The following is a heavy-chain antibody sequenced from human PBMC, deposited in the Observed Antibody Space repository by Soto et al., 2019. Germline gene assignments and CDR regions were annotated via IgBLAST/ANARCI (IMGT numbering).Heavy chain of an antibody. Sequence: GGSLRLSCAASGFTFSSYAMSWVRQAPGKGLEWVSAISGSGGSTYYADSVKGRFTISRDNSKNTLYLQMNSPRAEDTAVYYCEGAKRTYYYDSSGYYRNDIDDYWGQGTLVTVSS. V-gene: IGHV3-23*01. J-gene: IGHJ4*02. CDR2: ISGSGGST. D-gene: IGHD3-22*01. CDR3: EGAKRTYYYDSSGYYRNDIDDY. CDR1: GFTFSSYA.